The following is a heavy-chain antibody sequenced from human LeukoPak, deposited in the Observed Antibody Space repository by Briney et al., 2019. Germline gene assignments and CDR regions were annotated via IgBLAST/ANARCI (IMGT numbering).Heavy chain of an antibody. Sequence: AASVKVSCKASGYTFTDYYIHWVRQAPGHGLEWMGWISTYSGNTKYAQKFQGRVIMTTDTSTSTVYMQLRSLTSDDTAVYYCARDRALGELFDLFGYWGQGTLVTVSS. CDR2: ISTYSGNT. CDR3: ARDRALGELFDLFGY. J-gene: IGHJ4*02. CDR1: GYTFTDYY. V-gene: IGHV1-18*04. D-gene: IGHD3-10*01.